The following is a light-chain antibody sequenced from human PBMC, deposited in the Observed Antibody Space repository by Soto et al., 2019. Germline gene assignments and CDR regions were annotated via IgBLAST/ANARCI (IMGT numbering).Light chain of an antibody. CDR1: QSISSY. Sequence: DIQMTQSPSSLSASVGDRVTITCRASQSISSYLNWYQQKPGKAPKLLIYAASSLQSGVPSRFSGSGSGTDFTLTISSLQPEDFANYYCQQSYSTPTFGQGTKVDIK. CDR3: QQSYSTPT. CDR2: AAS. V-gene: IGKV1-39*01. J-gene: IGKJ1*01.